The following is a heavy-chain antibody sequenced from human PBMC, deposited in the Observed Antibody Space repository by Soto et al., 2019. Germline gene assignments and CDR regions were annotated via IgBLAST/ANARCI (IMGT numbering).Heavy chain of an antibody. V-gene: IGHV3-23*01. J-gene: IGHJ3*01. CDR1: GFSFSSYA. CDR2: ISGSTATI. Sequence: EVQLLESGGGLVQPGGSLRLSCTASGFSFSSYAMSWVRQAPGKGLEWVSVISGSTATIHYADSVKGRFTISRDNSKNMLVRQMNSVRVEDMAVCYCGKGRKGYHDRNGSPCTFDVWIQGTMVTVSP. CDR3: GKGRKGYHDRNGSPCTFDV. D-gene: IGHD3-22*01.